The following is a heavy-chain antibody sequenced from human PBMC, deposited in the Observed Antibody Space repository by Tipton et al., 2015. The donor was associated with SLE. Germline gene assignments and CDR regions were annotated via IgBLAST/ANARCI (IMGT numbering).Heavy chain of an antibody. V-gene: IGHV4-4*07. J-gene: IGHJ4*02. CDR2: IYTSGST. D-gene: IGHD3-22*01. CDR3: ARGHDSSGYYDY. CDR1: GGSIGSYY. Sequence: TLSLTCTVSGGSIGSYYWSWIRQPAGKGLEWIGRIYTSGSTNYNPSLKSRVTISVDTSKNQFSLKLSSVTAADTAVYYCARGHDSSGYYDYWGQGTLVTVSS.